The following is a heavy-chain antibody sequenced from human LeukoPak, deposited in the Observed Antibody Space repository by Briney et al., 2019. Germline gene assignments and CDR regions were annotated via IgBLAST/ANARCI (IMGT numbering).Heavy chain of an antibody. CDR1: GGSISNYY. J-gene: IGHJ4*02. V-gene: IGHV4-4*07. Sequence: PSETLSLTCTVSGGSISNYYWAWIRQPVGRELEWIGRVSSSGSTNYNPSLESRVTMSVDASKKQFSLKLTSVTAADTAMYYCARDNSGSYPDYWGQGTLVTVSS. CDR3: ARDNSGSYPDY. D-gene: IGHD1-26*01. CDR2: VSSSGST.